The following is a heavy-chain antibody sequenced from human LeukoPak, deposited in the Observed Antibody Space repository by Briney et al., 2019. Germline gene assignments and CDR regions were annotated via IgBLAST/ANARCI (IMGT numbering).Heavy chain of an antibody. CDR1: GYTFTNYG. V-gene: IGHV1-18*01. CDR2: ISAYNGNT. D-gene: IGHD3-10*01. Sequence: ASVKVSCKASGYTFTNYGISWVRQAPGQGLEWMGWISAYNGNTNYAQKLQGRVTMTTDTSTSTAYMELRSLRSDDTAMYYCARNRRPMVRGVIYYYYYMDVWGKGATVTVSS. CDR3: ARNRRPMVRGVIYYYYYMDV. J-gene: IGHJ6*03.